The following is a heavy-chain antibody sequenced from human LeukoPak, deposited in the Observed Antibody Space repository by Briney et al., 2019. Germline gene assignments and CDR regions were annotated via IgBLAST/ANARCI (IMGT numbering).Heavy chain of an antibody. CDR3: ARDLYVDIVAPSGMDV. J-gene: IGHJ6*02. D-gene: IGHD5-12*01. Sequence: GGSLRLSCAASGFTVSSNSMSWVRQAPGKGLEWVSVIYSGGTTYYADSVKGRFSISKDNSKNTLYLQMNSLRAEDTAVYYCARDLYVDIVAPSGMDVWGQGTTVTVSS. CDR2: IYSGGTT. CDR1: GFTVSSNS. V-gene: IGHV3-66*01.